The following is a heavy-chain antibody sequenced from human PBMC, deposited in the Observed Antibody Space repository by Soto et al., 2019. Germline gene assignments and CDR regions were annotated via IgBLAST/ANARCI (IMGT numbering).Heavy chain of an antibody. CDR3: AGEKVGTTGIDF. V-gene: IGHV1-8*01. J-gene: IGHJ4*02. CDR1: GYTFTGYD. Sequence: QAQLVQSGAEVKKPGASVKVSCKASGYTFTGYDINWVRQATGQGLEWMGWMNPNSGTTGYAQNFQGRVTMTRDNSITTAYMELTSLRDGDSAVYYCAGEKVGTTGIDFWGQGTLVTVSS. CDR2: MNPNSGTT. D-gene: IGHD1-26*01.